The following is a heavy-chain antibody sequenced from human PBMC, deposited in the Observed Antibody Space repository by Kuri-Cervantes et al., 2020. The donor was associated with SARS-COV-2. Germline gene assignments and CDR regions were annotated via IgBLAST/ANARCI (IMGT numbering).Heavy chain of an antibody. V-gene: IGHV1-18*01. CDR1: GYAFTSYG. CDR2: ISAYNGNT. J-gene: IGHJ6*02. D-gene: IGHD3-3*01. Sequence: ASVKVSCKASGYAFTSYGISWVRQAPGQGLEWMGWISAYNGNTNYAQKLQGRVTMTTDTSTSTAYMELRSLRSDDTAVYYCARGGPGEPLLEWLFVDGLYYYGMDVWGQGTTVTVSS. CDR3: ARGGPGEPLLEWLFVDGLYYYGMDV.